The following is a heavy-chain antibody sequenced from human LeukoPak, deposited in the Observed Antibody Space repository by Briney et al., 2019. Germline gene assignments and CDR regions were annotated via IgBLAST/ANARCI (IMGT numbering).Heavy chain of an antibody. D-gene: IGHD1-26*01. CDR2: IYPGDSDT. J-gene: IGHJ3*02. Sequence: GESLKISCKGSGYRFTSYWIGWVRQMPGKGLEWMGFIYPGDSDTRYSPSFQGQVTVSADKSMSTAYLQWSSLKASDTAMYYCARRRGRYSGDAFDIWGQGTMVTVSS. V-gene: IGHV5-51*01. CDR1: GYRFTSYW. CDR3: ARRRGRYSGDAFDI.